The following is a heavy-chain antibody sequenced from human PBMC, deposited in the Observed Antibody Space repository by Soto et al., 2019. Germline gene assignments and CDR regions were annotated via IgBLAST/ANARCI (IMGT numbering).Heavy chain of an antibody. CDR3: AKADPDILPLYYGMDV. J-gene: IGHJ6*02. CDR1: GFTFSSYA. D-gene: IGHD2-15*01. Sequence: EVQLLESGGGLVQPGGSLRLSCEASGFTFSSYAMNWVRQAPGRGLEWVSGSSGSGGNKNYADSVKGRFTISRDNSKNTLYLQMNSLRAEDTAIYYCAKADPDILPLYYGMDVWGQGTTVTVSS. CDR2: SSGSGGNK. V-gene: IGHV3-23*01.